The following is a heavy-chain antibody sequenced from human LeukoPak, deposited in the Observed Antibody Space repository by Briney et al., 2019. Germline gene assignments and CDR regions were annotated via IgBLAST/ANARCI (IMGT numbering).Heavy chain of an antibody. CDR2: ISYDGRNK. CDR3: AKGPLRGTAAAIDY. V-gene: IGHV3-30*18. J-gene: IGHJ4*02. Sequence: GKSLRLSCAASGFTFNNYGMHWVRQAPGKGLEWVAVISYDGRNKHYPDSVKGLFTISRDISTDTLWLQMDSLRTEDTAVYYCAKGPLRGTAAAIDYWGQGTLVTVSS. CDR1: GFTFNNYG. D-gene: IGHD2-2*01.